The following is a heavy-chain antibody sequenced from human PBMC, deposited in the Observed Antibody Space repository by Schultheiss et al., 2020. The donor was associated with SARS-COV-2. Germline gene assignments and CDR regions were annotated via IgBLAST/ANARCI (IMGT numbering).Heavy chain of an antibody. CDR2: IYYSGST. V-gene: IGHV4-59*01. Sequence: SETLSLTCTVSGGSISSYYWSWIRQPPGKGLEWIGYIYYSGSTNYNPSLKSRVTISVDTSKNQLSLRLTSVTAADTAVYYCARGEYYYDSSGVGVWYFDLWGRGTLVTVSS. CDR1: GGSISSYY. CDR3: ARGEYYYDSSGVGVWYFDL. J-gene: IGHJ2*01. D-gene: IGHD3-22*01.